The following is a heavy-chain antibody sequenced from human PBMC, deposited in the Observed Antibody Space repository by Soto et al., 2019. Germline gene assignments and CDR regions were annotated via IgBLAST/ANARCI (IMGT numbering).Heavy chain of an antibody. CDR1: GFSLSTSGMC. CDR3: ARIRYSSGWYPFDD. D-gene: IGHD6-19*01. CDR2: IDWDDDK. J-gene: IGHJ4*02. Sequence: PPLVNPTQTLTLTCTFSGFSLSTSGMCVSWIRQPPGKALEWLALIDWDDDKYYSTSLKTRLTISKDTSKNQVVLTMTNMDPVDTATYYWARIRYSSGWYPFDDWGKGNLVTVSS. V-gene: IGHV2-70*01.